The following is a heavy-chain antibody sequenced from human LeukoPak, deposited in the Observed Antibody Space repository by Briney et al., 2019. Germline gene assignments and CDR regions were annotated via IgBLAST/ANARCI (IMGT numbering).Heavy chain of an antibody. V-gene: IGHV4-34*01. Sequence: PSETLSLTCAIYGGSFSGYYWSWIRQPPGKGLEWIGEINHSGSTNYNPSLKSRVTISVDTSKNQFSLKLSSVTAADTAVYYCARGSLVRGVITAVDYWGQGTLVTVSS. D-gene: IGHD3-10*01. CDR1: GGSFSGYY. CDR3: ARGSLVRGVITAVDY. CDR2: INHSGST. J-gene: IGHJ4*02.